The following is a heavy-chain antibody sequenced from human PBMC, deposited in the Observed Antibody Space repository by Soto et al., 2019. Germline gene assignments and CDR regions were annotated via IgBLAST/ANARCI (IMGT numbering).Heavy chain of an antibody. V-gene: IGHV1-2*04. J-gene: IGHJ4*02. CDR1: GYTFTDYH. CDR2: VSPKSGGT. D-gene: IGHD5-18*01. Sequence: QVQLVQSGAEVKKPGASVKVSCKASGYTFTDYHIHWVRQAPGQGLEWMGWVSPKSGGTSYAQKFQGWVTMTRDTSINTAYMEVTRLKSDDAAVYYCARGNRYSVHFDYWGQGTLVTVSS. CDR3: ARGNRYSVHFDY.